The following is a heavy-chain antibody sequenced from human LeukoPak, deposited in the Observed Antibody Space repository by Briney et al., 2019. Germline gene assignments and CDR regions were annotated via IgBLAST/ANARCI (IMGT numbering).Heavy chain of an antibody. J-gene: IGHJ4*02. CDR1: EFTFSSYA. CDR2: TSSDLNVK. CDR3: AREGYYGSGSPPSLYFDY. D-gene: IGHD3-10*01. Sequence: GGSLRLSCAASEFTFSSYAMSWVRQAPGKGLEWVAVTSSDLNVKLYADSAKGRFTISRDNSRSTLYLQMNSLRPEDTAIYYCAREGYYGSGSPPSLYFDYWGQGTLVTVSS. V-gene: IGHV3-30*03.